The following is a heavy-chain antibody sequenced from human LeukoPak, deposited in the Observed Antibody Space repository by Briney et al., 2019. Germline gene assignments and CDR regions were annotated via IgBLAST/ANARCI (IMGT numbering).Heavy chain of an antibody. CDR1: GGSISRGSYY. CDR3: ARGLIVGATSPFHYFDY. J-gene: IGHJ4*02. V-gene: IGHV4-61*02. CDR2: SHNSGST. D-gene: IGHD1-26*01. Sequence: SETLSLTCIVSGGSISRGSYYWNWIRQPAGKGLEWMGRSHNSGSTNYNPSLKSRVTISVDTSKNQFSLKLSSVTAADTAVYYCARGLIVGATSPFHYFDYWGQGTLVTVSS.